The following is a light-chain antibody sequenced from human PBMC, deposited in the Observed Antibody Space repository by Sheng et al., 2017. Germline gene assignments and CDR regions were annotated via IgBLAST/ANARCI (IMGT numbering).Light chain of an antibody. Sequence: EIVLTKSPGTLSLSPGERATLSCRASQSVTGSYLSWYQQKPGQAPRLLIYGASSRATGISDRFSGSGSGTDFTLTISRLEPEDFAVYYCQQYGGSPPITFGQGTRLEIK. CDR1: QSVTGSY. J-gene: IGKJ5*01. V-gene: IGKV3-20*01. CDR2: GAS. CDR3: QQYGGSPPIT.